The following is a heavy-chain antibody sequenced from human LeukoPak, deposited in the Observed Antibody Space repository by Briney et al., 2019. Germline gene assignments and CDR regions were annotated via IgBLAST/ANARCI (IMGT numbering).Heavy chain of an antibody. J-gene: IGHJ3*02. CDR1: GGSISSSSYY. V-gene: IGHV4-61*01. CDR2: IYYSGST. D-gene: IGHD3-22*01. CDR3: ARDRYYYDSSGAWVAFDI. Sequence: PSETLSLTCTVSGGSISSSSYYWSWIRQPPGKGLEWIGYIYYSGSTNYNPSLKSRVTISVDTSKNQFSLKLSSVTAADTAVYYCARDRYYYDSSGAWVAFDIWGQGTMVTVSS.